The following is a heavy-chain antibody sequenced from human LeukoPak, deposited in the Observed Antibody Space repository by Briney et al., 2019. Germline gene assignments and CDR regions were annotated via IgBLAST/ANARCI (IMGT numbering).Heavy chain of an antibody. CDR3: ARVAWDYDSSGYYAYFDY. J-gene: IGHJ4*02. Sequence: ASVKVSCKASGYTFTSYGISWVRQAPGQGLEWMGWISAYNGNTNYAQKLQGRVTMTTDTSTSTAYMELRSLRSDDTAVYYCARVAWDYDSSGYYAYFDYWCQGTLVTVSS. V-gene: IGHV1-18*01. D-gene: IGHD3-22*01. CDR2: ISAYNGNT. CDR1: GYTFTSYG.